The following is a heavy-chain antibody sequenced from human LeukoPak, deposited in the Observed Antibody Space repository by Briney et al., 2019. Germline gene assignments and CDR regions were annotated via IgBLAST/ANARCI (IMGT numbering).Heavy chain of an antibody. J-gene: IGHJ4*02. D-gene: IGHD1-7*01. CDR2: ISGSGGST. V-gene: IGHV3-23*01. CDR3: AKDRGNYEGLYDY. CDR1: GFTFSSYA. Sequence: GGSLRLSCAASGFTFSSYAMSWVRQAPGKGLEWVSAISGSGGSTYYVDSVKGRFTISRDNSKNTLYLHMNSLRAEDTAVYYCAKDRGNYEGLYDYWGQGTLVTVSS.